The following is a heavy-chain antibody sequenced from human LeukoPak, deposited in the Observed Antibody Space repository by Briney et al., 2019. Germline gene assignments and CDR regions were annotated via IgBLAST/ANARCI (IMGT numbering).Heavy chain of an antibody. CDR3: ARDTRDIVVKFDY. D-gene: IGHD5-12*01. V-gene: IGHV3-7*01. Sequence: GGSLRLSCAASGFTFSSYWMSWVRQAPGKGLEWVANIKQDGSEKYYVDSVKGRFTISRDNAKNSLYLQMNSLRAEDTAVYYCARDTRDIVVKFDYWGQGTLVTVSS. CDR2: IKQDGSEK. J-gene: IGHJ4*02. CDR1: GFTFSSYW.